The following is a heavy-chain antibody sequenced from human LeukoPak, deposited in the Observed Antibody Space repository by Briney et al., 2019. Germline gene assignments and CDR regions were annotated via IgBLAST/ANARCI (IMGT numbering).Heavy chain of an antibody. V-gene: IGHV1-2*02. CDR3: AKVKPGAFDL. CDR1: GYTFTAYY. D-gene: IGHD7-27*01. J-gene: IGHJ3*01. Sequence: ASVKVSCNASGYTFTAYYIHWVRQAPGQRLEWMGYINTKSDGTIYAQKFQGRVTMARDTSISTVYMELSRLRFDDTAVYYCAKVKPGAFDLWGQGTVVTVSS. CDR2: INTKSDGT.